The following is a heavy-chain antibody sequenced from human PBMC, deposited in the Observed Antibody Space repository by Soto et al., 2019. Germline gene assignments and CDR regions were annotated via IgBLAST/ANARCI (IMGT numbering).Heavy chain of an antibody. CDR3: ATTPRVPQQLVK. CDR2: FDPEDGET. D-gene: IGHD6-13*01. Sequence: GASVKVSCKVSGYTLTELSMHWVRQAPGKGLEWMGGFDPEDGETIYAQKFQGRVTMTEDTSTDTAYMELSSLRSEDTAVYHCATTPRVPQQLVKWGQGTLVTV. V-gene: IGHV1-24*01. CDR1: GYTLTELS. J-gene: IGHJ4*02.